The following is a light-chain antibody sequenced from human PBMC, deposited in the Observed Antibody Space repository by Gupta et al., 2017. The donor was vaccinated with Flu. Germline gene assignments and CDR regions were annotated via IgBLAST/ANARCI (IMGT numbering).Light chain of an antibody. V-gene: IGLV3-1*01. J-gene: IGLJ2*01. Sequence: SHELTQPPSVSVSSGQTASTTCSGDRLGDKYVAWYQQKPAQSPLLVIYQDNQRPSGIPERFSGSNSGNTATLTISGTQPMDEADYYCQTWVSSTVVFGGRTKLTVL. CDR1: RLGDKY. CDR2: QDN. CDR3: QTWVSSTVV.